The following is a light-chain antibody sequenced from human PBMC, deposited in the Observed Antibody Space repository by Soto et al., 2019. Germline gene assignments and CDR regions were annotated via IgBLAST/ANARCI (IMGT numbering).Light chain of an antibody. Sequence: DIQMTQSPSSVSASVGDRVTITCRASRDISNWLAWYQQKPGKAPKLLIYTASSLRSGVPSRFSGSGSGTDFTLTISSLQPEDFATYYCQQADSFPYTFGQGTKLEIK. CDR3: QQADSFPYT. CDR2: TAS. J-gene: IGKJ2*01. V-gene: IGKV1D-12*01. CDR1: RDISNW.